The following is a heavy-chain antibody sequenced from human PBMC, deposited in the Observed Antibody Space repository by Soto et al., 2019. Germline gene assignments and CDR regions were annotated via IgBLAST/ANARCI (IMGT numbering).Heavy chain of an antibody. Sequence: EVQLVESGGGLAQPGGSLRLSCAASGFTLSSYWMSWVRQAPGKGLEWVANIKQDGSEKYDVDSVEGRFTISRDNSKNSLYLQMNSLRADDTAVYYCERGQLLKFDAFDMRGQGTLVTVSS. CDR2: IKQDGSEK. CDR1: GFTLSSYW. J-gene: IGHJ3*02. CDR3: ERGQLLKFDAFDM. D-gene: IGHD2-2*01. V-gene: IGHV3-7*01.